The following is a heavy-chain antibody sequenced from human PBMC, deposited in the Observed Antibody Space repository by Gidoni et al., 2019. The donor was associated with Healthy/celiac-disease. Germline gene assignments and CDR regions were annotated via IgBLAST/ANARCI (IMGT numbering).Heavy chain of an antibody. V-gene: IGHV3-33*01. D-gene: IGHD6-13*01. Sequence: QVQLVAAGGGVVQPGRSLRLPCAASGFTCSSYGMHWVRQAPGKGLEWVAVIWYDGSKKYYADSVKGRFTISRDNSKNTLYLQMNSLRAEYTAVYYCARDVKYSSSWYSAVDAFDIWGQGTMVTVSS. CDR1: GFTCSSYG. J-gene: IGHJ3*02. CDR3: ARDVKYSSSWYSAVDAFDI. CDR2: IWYDGSKK.